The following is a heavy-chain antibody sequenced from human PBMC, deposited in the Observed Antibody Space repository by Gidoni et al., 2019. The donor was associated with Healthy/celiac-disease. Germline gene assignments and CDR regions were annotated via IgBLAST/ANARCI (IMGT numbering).Heavy chain of an antibody. CDR3: ALTEGIAVAGATERINYYGMDV. CDR1: GFTFSSYS. J-gene: IGHJ6*02. CDR2: ISSISSTI. Sequence: EVQLVESGGGLVQPGGSLRLSCAASGFTFSSYSMNCVRQAPGKGLEWVSYISSISSTISYAGSAKGRFTISRDNANNSLYLQMNSLRDEDTAVYYCALTEGIAVAGATERINYYGMDVWGQGTTVTVSS. D-gene: IGHD6-19*01. V-gene: IGHV3-48*02.